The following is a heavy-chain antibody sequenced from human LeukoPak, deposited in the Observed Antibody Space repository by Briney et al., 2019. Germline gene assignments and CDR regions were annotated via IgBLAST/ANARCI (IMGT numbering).Heavy chain of an antibody. CDR2: IKPDGSEK. CDR3: LRSGGY. Sequence: GSLRLSCSASRFTLSTYWVNWVRQAPGKGLEWVASIKPDGSEKYFVDSVKGRFTISRDNAKNSLYLQMNSLRAEDTAVYYCLRSGGYWGQGTPVTVSS. V-gene: IGHV3-7*01. D-gene: IGHD1-26*01. CDR1: RFTLSTYW. J-gene: IGHJ4*02.